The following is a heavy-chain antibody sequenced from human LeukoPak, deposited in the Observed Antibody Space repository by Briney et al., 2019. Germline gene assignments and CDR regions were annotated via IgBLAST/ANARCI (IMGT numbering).Heavy chain of an antibody. Sequence: ASVKVSCKASGYTFTSYAISWVRQAPGQGLEWMGWISAYNGNTNYAQKLQGRVTMTTDTSTSTAYMELRSLRSDDTAVYYCARVTGITFGGVIVPYYFDYWGQGTLVTVSS. CDR1: GYTFTSYA. V-gene: IGHV1-18*01. D-gene: IGHD3-16*02. CDR3: ARVTGITFGGVIVPYYFDY. CDR2: ISAYNGNT. J-gene: IGHJ4*02.